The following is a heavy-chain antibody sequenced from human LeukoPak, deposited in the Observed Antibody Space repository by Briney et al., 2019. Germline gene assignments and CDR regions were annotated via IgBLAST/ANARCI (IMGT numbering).Heavy chain of an antibody. V-gene: IGHV1-46*01. D-gene: IGHD3-22*01. Sequence: ASVKVSCKASGYTFTSYYMHWVRQAPGQGLEWMGIINPSGGSTGYAQKFQGRVTMTRDTSTSTVYMELSSLRSEDTAVYYCAREGTRNYDSSGYPYFDYWGQGTLVTVSS. CDR3: AREGTRNYDSSGYPYFDY. CDR2: INPSGGST. J-gene: IGHJ4*02. CDR1: GYTFTSYY.